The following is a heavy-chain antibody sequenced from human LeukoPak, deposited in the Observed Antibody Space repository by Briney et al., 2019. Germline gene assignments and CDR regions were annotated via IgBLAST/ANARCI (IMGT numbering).Heavy chain of an antibody. CDR3: TRQRWGSGSNC. J-gene: IGHJ4*02. Sequence: PWETLPHTCSVSGGSLTSSRYCWSWSRQPPGKGLVWGGSNYSSGSTYYNPSLKRRVTISVDTTRKHFSLKLSAVTAADTAVYYCTRQRWGSGSNCWGQGTLVTVSS. CDR2: NYSSGST. CDR1: GGSLTSSRYC. V-gene: IGHV4-39*01. D-gene: IGHD1-26*01.